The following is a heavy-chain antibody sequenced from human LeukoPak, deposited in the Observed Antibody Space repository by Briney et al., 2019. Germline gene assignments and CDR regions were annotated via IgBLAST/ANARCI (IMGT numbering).Heavy chain of an antibody. V-gene: IGHV4-34*01. D-gene: IGHD6-19*01. CDR1: GGSFSGYY. CDR3: ARYWGSGWTFDY. Sequence: SETLSLTCAVYGGSFSGYYWSWIRQPPGKGLEWIGEINHSGSTNYNPSLKSRVTISVDTSKNQCSLKLSSVTAADTAVYYCARYWGSGWTFDYWGQGTLVTVSS. CDR2: INHSGST. J-gene: IGHJ4*02.